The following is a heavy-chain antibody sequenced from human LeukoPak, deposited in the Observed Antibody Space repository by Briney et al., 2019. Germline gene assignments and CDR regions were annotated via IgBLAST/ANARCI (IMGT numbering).Heavy chain of an antibody. CDR3: ASNTAMVSVAFDI. D-gene: IGHD5-18*01. V-gene: IGHV4-30-4*01. J-gene: IGHJ3*02. CDR2: IYYSGST. CDR1: GGSISSGDYY. Sequence: SQTLSLTCTVSGGSISSGDYYWSWIRQPPGKGLEWIGYIYYSGSTYYDPSLKSRVTISVDTSKNQFSLKLSSVTAADTAVYYCASNTAMVSVAFDIWGQGTMVTVSS.